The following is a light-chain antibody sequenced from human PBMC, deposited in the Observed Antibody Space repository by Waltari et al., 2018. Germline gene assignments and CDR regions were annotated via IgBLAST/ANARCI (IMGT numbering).Light chain of an antibody. CDR3: MQGTRWPYT. J-gene: IGKJ2*01. Sequence: VKTQSPVSLSVTLGQAASISCKSSQSLVPVDGNTYLNWFHQRPGQSPRRLIYWVFNRDSGVPDRFSGSGSGTDFTLRISRVEAEDVGVYYCMQGTRWPYTFGQGTQLDIK. CDR1: QSLVPVDGNTY. CDR2: WVF. V-gene: IGKV2-30*02.